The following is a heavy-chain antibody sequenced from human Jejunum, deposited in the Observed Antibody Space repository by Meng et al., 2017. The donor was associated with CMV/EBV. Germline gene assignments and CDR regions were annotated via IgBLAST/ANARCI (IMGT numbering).Heavy chain of an antibody. J-gene: IGHJ4*02. V-gene: IGHV3-53*01. CDR1: GFTVSNNY. Sequence: VQLVESGGGLIQPGGSLGLSCAASGFTVSNNYMSWVRQAPGKGLEWVSVLYSDGTTVYADSVKGRFTISRDNSKNTLYLQMNSLRAEDTAVYYCARERGGYYTYEYYFQYWGQGTLVTVSS. CDR3: ARERGGYYTYEYYFQY. D-gene: IGHD3-3*01. CDR2: LYSDGTT.